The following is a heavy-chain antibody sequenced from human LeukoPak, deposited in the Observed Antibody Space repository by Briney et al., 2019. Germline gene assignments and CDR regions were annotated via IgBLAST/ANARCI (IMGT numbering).Heavy chain of an antibody. CDR2: INTDGSST. CDR3: TRDHPAARGDY. CDR1: GFTFSNYW. V-gene: IGHV3-74*01. D-gene: IGHD3-10*01. Sequence: GGSLRLSCAASGFTFSNYWMDWVRQAPGKGLMWVSRINTDGSSTGYADSVKARFTISRDNAKNTLYLQMNSLRAEDTAVYYCTRDHPAARGDYWGQGTLVTVSS. J-gene: IGHJ4*02.